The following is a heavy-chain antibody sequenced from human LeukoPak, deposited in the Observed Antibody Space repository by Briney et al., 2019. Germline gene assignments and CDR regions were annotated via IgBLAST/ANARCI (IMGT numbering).Heavy chain of an antibody. CDR3: ARGSECSSTSCHSYWFDP. CDR1: GFTFSSYW. J-gene: IGHJ5*02. D-gene: IGHD2-2*01. Sequence: GVSLRLSCAASGFTFSSYWMSWVRQAPGKGLEWVANIKQDGSEKYYVDSVKGRFTISRDNAKNSLYLQMNSLRAEDTAVYYCARGSECSSTSCHSYWFDPWGQGTLVTVSS. CDR2: IKQDGSEK. V-gene: IGHV3-7*01.